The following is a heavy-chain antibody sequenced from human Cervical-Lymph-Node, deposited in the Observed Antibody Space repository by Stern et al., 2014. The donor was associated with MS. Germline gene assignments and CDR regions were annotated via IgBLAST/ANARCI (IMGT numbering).Heavy chain of an antibody. CDR3: ARDHCTNGVCLGFDY. D-gene: IGHD2-8*01. V-gene: IGHV1-69*01. CDR2: IIPIFGTA. CDR1: GGTFSSYA. Sequence: VQLEESGAEVKKPGSSVKVSCKASGGTFSSYAISWVRQAPGQGLEWMGGIIPIFGTANYAQKFQGRVTITADESTSTAYMELSSLRSEDTAVYYCARDHCTNGVCLGFDYWGQGTLVTVSS. J-gene: IGHJ4*02.